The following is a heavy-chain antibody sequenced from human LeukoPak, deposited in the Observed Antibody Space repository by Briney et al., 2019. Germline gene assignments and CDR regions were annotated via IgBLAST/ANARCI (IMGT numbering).Heavy chain of an antibody. J-gene: IGHJ4*02. CDR2: FYYSGST. V-gene: IGHV4-39*01. CDR3: ARYFDGVDY. CDR1: GGFISRSSYY. D-gene: IGHD3-9*01. Sequence: SETLSLTCTVSGGFISRSSYYWGWIRQPPGKGLEWIGGFYYSGSTYYNPSLKSRVTISVDPSKNQLSLKLSSVTAADTAVYYCARYFDGVDYWGQGTLVTVSS.